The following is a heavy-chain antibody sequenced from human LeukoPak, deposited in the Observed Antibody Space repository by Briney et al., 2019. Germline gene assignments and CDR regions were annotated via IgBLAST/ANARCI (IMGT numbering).Heavy chain of an antibody. D-gene: IGHD3-10*01. CDR3: ARGKANVLLWFGELFTY. V-gene: IGHV4-34*01. CDR1: GGSFSGYY. J-gene: IGHJ4*02. CDR2: INHSGST. Sequence: SETLSLTCAVYGGSFSGYYWSWIRQPPGKGLEWIGEINHSGSTNYNPSLKSRVTISVDTSKNQFSLKLSSVTAADTAVYYRARGKANVLLWFGELFTYWGQGTLVTVSS.